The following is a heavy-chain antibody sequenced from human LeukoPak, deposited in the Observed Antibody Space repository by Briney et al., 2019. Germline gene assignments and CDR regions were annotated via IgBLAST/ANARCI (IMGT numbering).Heavy chain of an antibody. D-gene: IGHD3-22*01. Sequence: PGGSLRLSCAASGFTFSRYAMSWVRQAPGKGLEWVCGISNSGESPYYADSVEGRFTISRDNSKNTLYLQMNSLRAEDTAVYYCARAERSYYYDSSGYYDYWGQGTLVTVSS. CDR1: GFTFSRYA. V-gene: IGHV3-23*01. CDR2: ISNSGESP. CDR3: ARAERSYYYDSSGYYDY. J-gene: IGHJ4*02.